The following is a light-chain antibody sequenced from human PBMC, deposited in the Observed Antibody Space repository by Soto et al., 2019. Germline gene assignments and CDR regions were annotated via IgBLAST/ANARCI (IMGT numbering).Light chain of an antibody. CDR2: GAS. CDR1: QTVTSN. V-gene: IGKV3-15*01. Sequence: EIVMTQSPVTLSVSPGETANLSCRASQTVTSNLAWYQQKPGRSPRLLLSGASTRATGIPARFSGSGSGADFTLTISSLEPEDFALYYCQQHINWPLTFGGGTKVDI. CDR3: QQHINWPLT. J-gene: IGKJ4*01.